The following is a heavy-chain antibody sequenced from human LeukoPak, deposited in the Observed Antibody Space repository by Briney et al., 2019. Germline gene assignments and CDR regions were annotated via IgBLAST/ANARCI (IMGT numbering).Heavy chain of an antibody. D-gene: IGHD3-22*01. CDR2: IYTSGST. J-gene: IGHJ4*02. CDR3: ARSYDSSGFGFDY. CDR1: GGSISSGSYY. V-gene: IGHV4-61*02. Sequence: PSETLSLTCTVSGGSISSGSYYWSWIRQPAGKGLEWIGRIYTSGSTNYNPSLKSRVTISVDTSKNQFSLKLSSVTAADTAVYYCARSYDSSGFGFDYWGQGTLVTVSS.